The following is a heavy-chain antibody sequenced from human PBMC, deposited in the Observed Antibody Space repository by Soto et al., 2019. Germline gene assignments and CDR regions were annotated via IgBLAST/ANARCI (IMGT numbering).Heavy chain of an antibody. CDR3: ARLASDVATTGTTLLDY. CDR2: IYYSGST. V-gene: IGHV4-59*01. J-gene: IGHJ4*02. Sequence: ETLSLTCTVSRGSISGYYWSWMRQPPGKGLEWIGYIYYSGSTNYNPSLKSRVTISVDRSKNQFSLKLSSVTAADTAVYYCARLASDVATTGTTLLDYWGQGTLVTVSS. D-gene: IGHD1-1*01. CDR1: RGSISGYY.